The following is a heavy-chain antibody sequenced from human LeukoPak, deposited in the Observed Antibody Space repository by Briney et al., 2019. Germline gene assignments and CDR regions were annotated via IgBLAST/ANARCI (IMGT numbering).Heavy chain of an antibody. J-gene: IGHJ4*02. Sequence: GGSLRLSCAASGLSFTTFAMSWVRQGPARGLEWVSSMKGTGKTFYADSVKGRFTLSRDSSRNTVHLQLNNLRVEDTAIYYCARASWVSTTDAVRWGQGTLVTVSS. D-gene: IGHD1-14*01. CDR2: MKGTGKT. CDR1: GLSFTTFA. CDR3: ARASWVSTTDAVR. V-gene: IGHV3-23*01.